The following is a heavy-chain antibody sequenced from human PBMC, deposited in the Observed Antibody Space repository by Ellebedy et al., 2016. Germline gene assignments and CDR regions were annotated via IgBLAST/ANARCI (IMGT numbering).Heavy chain of an antibody. Sequence: GESLKISXVTSGFDFKSFAMSWVRQAPGGGLEWVSNIIASGDSIHYADSVKGRFTISRDTSKNTLSLQMNSLSAEDTAVYYCVRGTNYAFDYWGQGTLVTVSA. CDR3: VRGTNYAFDY. CDR2: IIASGDSI. V-gene: IGHV3-23*01. D-gene: IGHD1-26*01. J-gene: IGHJ4*02. CDR1: GFDFKSFA.